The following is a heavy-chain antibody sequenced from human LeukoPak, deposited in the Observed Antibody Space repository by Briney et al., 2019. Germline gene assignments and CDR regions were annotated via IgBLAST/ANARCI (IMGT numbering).Heavy chain of an antibody. CDR1: GFTFSSYG. Sequence: GGSLRLSCAASGFTFSSYGMHWVRPAPGKALEWVAIIWYDGNHKYYVDSVKGRFTISRDNSKNTLYLQMDSLRAEDTAVYYCAKAPKRYCTSASCQGYFDYWGQGTLVTVSS. D-gene: IGHD2-2*01. CDR3: AKAPKRYCTSASCQGYFDY. J-gene: IGHJ4*02. V-gene: IGHV3-33*06. CDR2: IWYDGNHK.